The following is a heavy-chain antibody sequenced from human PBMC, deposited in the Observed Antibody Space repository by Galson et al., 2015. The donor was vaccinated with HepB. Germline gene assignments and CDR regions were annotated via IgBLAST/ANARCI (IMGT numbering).Heavy chain of an antibody. D-gene: IGHD3-3*01. V-gene: IGHV1-69*06. CDR3: AREGPPRTIFGVVISYYGMDV. Sequence: SVKVSCKASGGTFSSYAISWVRQAPGQGLEWMGGIIPIFGTANYAQKFQGRVTITADKSTSTAYMELSSLRSEDTAVYYCAREGPPRTIFGVVISYYGMDVWGQGTTVTVSS. J-gene: IGHJ6*02. CDR2: IIPIFGTA. CDR1: GGTFSSYA.